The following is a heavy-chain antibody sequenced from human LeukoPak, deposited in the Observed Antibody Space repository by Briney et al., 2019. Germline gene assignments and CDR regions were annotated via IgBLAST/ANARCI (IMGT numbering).Heavy chain of an antibody. D-gene: IGHD3-10*01. J-gene: IGHJ4*02. CDR1: GFTFNNYV. V-gene: IGHV3-23*01. CDR3: AATRVCGGVLLRPNCLYFED. CDR2: IDYAGGST. Sequence: GGSLRLSCAASGFTFNNYVMSWVRQAPGRGLEWVSGIDYAGGSTNNADSVQGRFTFSRDNSKNTLYLQMNSLKGEDTAIYYCAATRVCGGVLLRPNCLYFEDWGQGTLVTVSS.